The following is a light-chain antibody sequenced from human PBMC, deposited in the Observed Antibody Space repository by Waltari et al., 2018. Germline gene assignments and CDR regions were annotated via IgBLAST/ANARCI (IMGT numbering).Light chain of an antibody. Sequence: AIQMTQSPSSLSASVGDRVTITCRASQGIRNDLGWYQQKPGKAPKLLIYGASMLQRGVPSRFSRSGSGTDCARTISSLQTEDFATHYCPADYNDPWAFGQATKVEIK. CDR3: PADYNDPWA. CDR2: GAS. J-gene: IGKJ1*01. V-gene: IGKV1-6*01. CDR1: QGIRND.